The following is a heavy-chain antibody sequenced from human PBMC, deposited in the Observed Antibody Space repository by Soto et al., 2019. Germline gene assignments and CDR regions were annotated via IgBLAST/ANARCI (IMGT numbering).Heavy chain of an antibody. CDR3: ARSPSDLYDILTGYSYYFDY. D-gene: IGHD3-9*01. J-gene: IGHJ4*02. CDR2: IIPILGIA. V-gene: IGHV1-69*02. CDR1: GGTFSSYT. Sequence: GASVKVSCKASGGTFSSYTISWVRQAPGQGLEWMGRIIPILGIANYAQKFQGRVTITADKSTSTAYMELSSLRSEDTAVYYCARSPSDLYDILTGYSYYFDYWGQGTLVTVSS.